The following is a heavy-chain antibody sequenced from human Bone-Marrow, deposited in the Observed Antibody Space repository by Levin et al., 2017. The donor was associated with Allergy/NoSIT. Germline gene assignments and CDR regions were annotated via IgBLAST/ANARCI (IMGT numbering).Heavy chain of an antibody. CDR1: GFTFSLYS. CDR3: AKGIIGDVRVAHKEAFDI. V-gene: IGHV3-21*01. CDR2: ISSSGTAM. Sequence: PGGSLRLSCTVSGFTFSLYSMNWVRQAPGKGLEWVSSISSSGTAMYNADSVKGRFTISRDNAKNSLNLQMSSLRAEDTAVYYCAKGIIGDVRVAHKEAFDIWGQGIMVTVSS. J-gene: IGHJ3*02. D-gene: IGHD2/OR15-2a*01.